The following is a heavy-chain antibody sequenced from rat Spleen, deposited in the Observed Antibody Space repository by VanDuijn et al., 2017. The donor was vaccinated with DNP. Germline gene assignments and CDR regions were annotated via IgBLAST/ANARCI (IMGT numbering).Heavy chain of an antibody. J-gene: IGHJ2*01. D-gene: IGHD1-11*01. CDR3: ARGGRSYFDY. CDR1: GFTFSFYG. V-gene: IGHV5S23*01. Sequence: EVQLVESGGGLVQPGRSLKLSCAASGFTFSFYGMAWVCQAPKKGLEWVSSIRASGGSTSYRDSVKGRFTISRDNAKSTLYLQMNSLRSEDTATYYCARGGRSYFDYWGQGVMVTVSS. CDR2: IRASGGST.